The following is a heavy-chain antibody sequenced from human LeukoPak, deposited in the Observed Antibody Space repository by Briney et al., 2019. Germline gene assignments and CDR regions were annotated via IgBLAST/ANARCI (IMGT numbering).Heavy chain of an antibody. Sequence: SETLSLTCDVSGGSISSNWWSWVRQPPGKGLEWIGEIYHSGSTNYNPSLKSRVIISVDKSKNQFSLKLSSVTAADTAVYYCARTALTATGALDIWGQGTMVTVSS. D-gene: IGHD3-9*01. CDR3: ARTALTATGALDI. CDR1: GGSISSNW. CDR2: IYHSGST. J-gene: IGHJ3*02. V-gene: IGHV4-4*02.